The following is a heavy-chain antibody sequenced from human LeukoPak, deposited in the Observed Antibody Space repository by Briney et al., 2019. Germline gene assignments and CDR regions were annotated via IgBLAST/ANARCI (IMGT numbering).Heavy chain of an antibody. CDR3: ASSAHDYGDWQTFDY. V-gene: IGHV4-30-4*01. CDR1: GGSINNGDYY. Sequence: SQTLSLTCTVSGGSINNGDYYWSWIRQPPGKDLEWIGYIYYSGSTLYNPSLKSRVTISVDRSKNQFSLKLSSVTAADTAVYYCASSAHDYGDWQTFDYWGQGTLVTVSS. D-gene: IGHD4-17*01. J-gene: IGHJ4*02. CDR2: IYYSGST.